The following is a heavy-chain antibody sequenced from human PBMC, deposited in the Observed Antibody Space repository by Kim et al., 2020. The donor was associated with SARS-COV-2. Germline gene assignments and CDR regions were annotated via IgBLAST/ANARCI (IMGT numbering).Heavy chain of an antibody. V-gene: IGHV5-51*01. CDR2: IYPGDSDT. CDR3: ARQDSGYDFPNYYYYMDV. CDR1: GYSFTSYW. D-gene: IGHD5-12*01. Sequence: GESLKISCKGSGYSFTSYWIDWVRQMPGKGLEWMGIIYPGDSDTRYSPSFQGQVTISADKSISTAYLQWSSLKASDTAMYYCARQDSGYDFPNYYYYMDVWGEGTTVTVSS. J-gene: IGHJ6*03.